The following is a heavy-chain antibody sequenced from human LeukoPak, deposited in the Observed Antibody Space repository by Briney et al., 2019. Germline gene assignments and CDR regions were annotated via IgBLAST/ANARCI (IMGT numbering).Heavy chain of an antibody. CDR1: GFTVSSNY. J-gene: IGHJ4*02. D-gene: IGHD3-22*01. V-gene: IGHV3-53*01. CDR3: AKDFYYYDGSGYWGSFDY. Sequence: GGSLRLSCAASGFTVSSNYMSWVRQAPGKGLEWVSVIYSGGSTYYADSVKGRFTISRHNSKNTLYLQMNSLRAEDTAVYYCAKDFYYYDGSGYWGSFDYWGQGTLVTVSS. CDR2: IYSGGST.